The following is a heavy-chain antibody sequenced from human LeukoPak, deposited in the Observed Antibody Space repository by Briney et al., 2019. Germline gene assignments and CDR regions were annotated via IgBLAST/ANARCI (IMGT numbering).Heavy chain of an antibody. V-gene: IGHV3-11*05. CDR1: GFTFSDYY. CDR2: IGGSTSRT. J-gene: IGHJ4*02. CDR3: ARATGYKWDY. Sequence: PGGSLRLSCAASGFTFSDYYMSWIRQAPGKGLEWVAYIGGSTSRTNYADFVKGRFTISRDNAKNSLYLQMNSLRAEDTSVYYCARATGYKWDYWGQGTLVTVSS. D-gene: IGHD5-18*01.